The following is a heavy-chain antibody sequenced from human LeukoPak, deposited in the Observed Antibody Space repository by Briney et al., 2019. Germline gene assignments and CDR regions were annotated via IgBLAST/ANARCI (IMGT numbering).Heavy chain of an antibody. CDR1: GGSISSYY. V-gene: IGHV4-4*08. CDR2: IYTSGST. J-gene: IGHJ5*02. CDR3: ARDSETYCSSTSCYTHGFDP. D-gene: IGHD2-2*02. Sequence: SETLSLTCTVSGGSISSYYWSWIRQPPGKGLEWIGRIYTSGSTNYNPSLKSRVTISIDTSKNQFSLKLSSVTAADTAVYYCARDSETYCSSTSCYTHGFDPWGQGTLVTVSS.